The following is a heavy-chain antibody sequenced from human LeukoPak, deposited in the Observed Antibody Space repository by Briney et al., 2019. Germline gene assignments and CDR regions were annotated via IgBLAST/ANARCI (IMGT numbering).Heavy chain of an antibody. Sequence: SETLSLTCIVSGGSISSYYWSWIRQPPGKGLEWIGYIYYSGSINYNPSLWSRVTISVDTSKNQFSLKLSSMTAADTAVYYCARTVNTAFAYYYYYMDVWGKGTTVTVSS. D-gene: IGHD5-18*01. J-gene: IGHJ6*03. CDR1: GGSISSYY. CDR3: ARTVNTAFAYYYYYMDV. V-gene: IGHV4-59*01. CDR2: IYYSGSI.